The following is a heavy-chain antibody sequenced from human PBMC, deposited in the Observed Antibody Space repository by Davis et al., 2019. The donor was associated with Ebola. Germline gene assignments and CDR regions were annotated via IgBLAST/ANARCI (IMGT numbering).Heavy chain of an antibody. CDR3: ARGRKVAKMGSWFDP. J-gene: IGHJ5*02. CDR2: MNPNSANT. CDR1: GYTFTGYY. D-gene: IGHD5-12*01. Sequence: AASVKVSCKASGYTFTGYYMHWVRQGTGQGLEWIGWMNPNSANTGYGQKFQGRVTMTRNTSISTAYMELSSLTSEDTAVYYCARGRKVAKMGSWFDPWGQGTLVTVSS. V-gene: IGHV1-8*02.